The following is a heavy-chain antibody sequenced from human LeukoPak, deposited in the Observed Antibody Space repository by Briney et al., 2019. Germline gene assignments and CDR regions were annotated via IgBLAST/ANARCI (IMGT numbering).Heavy chain of an antibody. V-gene: IGHV3-30*02. J-gene: IGHJ3*02. D-gene: IGHD3-10*01. CDR3: AKGLLWFGPDDAFDI. CDR2: IRYDGSNK. CDR1: GFTFSSYG. Sequence: GGSLRLSCAASGFTFSSYGMHWVRQAPGKGLEWVAFIRYDGSNKYYADSVKGRFTISRDNSKNTLYLQMNSLRAEDTAVYYCAKGLLWFGPDDAFDIWGQGTMVTVSS.